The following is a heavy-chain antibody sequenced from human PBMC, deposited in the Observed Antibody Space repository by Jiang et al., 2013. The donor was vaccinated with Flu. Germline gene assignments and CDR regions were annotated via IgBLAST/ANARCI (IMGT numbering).Heavy chain of an antibody. CDR3: ASQTPPQFKTLFDY. D-gene: IGHD4-23*01. J-gene: IGHJ4*02. CDR1: GGSINNDRLY. CDR2: IYYSGST. Sequence: GPGLVKPSETLSLTCSVSGGSINNDRLYWAWIRQSPGKGLEYIGTIYYSGSTYYHPSLKGRVTISVHSSKNQFSLELRSVTAADTAVYFCASQTPPQFKTLFDYWGQGTLVTVSS. V-gene: IGHV4-39*01.